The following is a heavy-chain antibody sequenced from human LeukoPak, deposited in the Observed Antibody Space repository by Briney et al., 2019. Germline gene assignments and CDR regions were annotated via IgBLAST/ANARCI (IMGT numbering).Heavy chain of an antibody. D-gene: IGHD5-18*01. CDR2: MNPNSANT. CDR1: GYTFANYD. J-gene: IGHJ4*02. V-gene: IGHV1-8*01. Sequence: ASVKVSCKTSGYTFANYDINWVRQATGQGLEWMGWMNPNSANTGYAQKFQGRVTMTRNTSISTAYMQLSSLRSEDTAVYYCARDGPRGYSYGYYFDYWGQGTLVTVSS. CDR3: ARDGPRGYSYGYYFDY.